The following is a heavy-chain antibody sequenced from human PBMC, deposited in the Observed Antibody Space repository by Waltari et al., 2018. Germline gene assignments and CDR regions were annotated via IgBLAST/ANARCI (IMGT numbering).Heavy chain of an antibody. CDR3: ARAGSYRFDY. J-gene: IGHJ4*02. Sequence: EVQLVESGGGLVQPGGSLRLSCAASGFTFSTYWMHWVRQAPGKGLVWVSRIDSDGSPTNYADSVKGRFTISRDNAKNTLYLQMNNLGAEDTAVYYCARAGSYRFDYLGQGTLVTVSS. D-gene: IGHD3-16*02. CDR2: IDSDGSPT. V-gene: IGHV3-74*01. CDR1: GFTFSTYW.